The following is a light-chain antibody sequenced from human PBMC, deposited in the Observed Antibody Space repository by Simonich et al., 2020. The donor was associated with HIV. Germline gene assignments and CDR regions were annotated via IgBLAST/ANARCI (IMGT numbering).Light chain of an antibody. Sequence: QSALTQPASVSGSPGQSITFSCTGTSSDVGGYNSVSWYQQHPGKAPKLMIYDVTERPSGVSNRFSGSKSGNTASLTISGLQAEDEADYYCSSYTSFSTWVFGGGTKLTVL. V-gene: IGLV2-14*01. J-gene: IGLJ3*02. CDR1: SSDVGGYNS. CDR3: SSYTSFSTWV. CDR2: DVT.